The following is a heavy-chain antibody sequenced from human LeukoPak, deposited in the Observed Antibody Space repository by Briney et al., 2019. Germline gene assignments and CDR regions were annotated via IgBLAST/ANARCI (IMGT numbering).Heavy chain of an antibody. CDR2: INHSGST. D-gene: IGHD4-11*01. CDR3: ARGDYRSYWYFDL. CDR1: GGSFSGYY. V-gene: IGHV4-34*01. Sequence: SETLSLTCAVYGGSFSGYYWSWICQPPGKGLEWIGEINHSGSTNYNPSLKSRVTISVDTSKNQFSLKLSSVTAADTAVYYCARGDYRSYWYFDLWGRGTLVTVSS. J-gene: IGHJ2*01.